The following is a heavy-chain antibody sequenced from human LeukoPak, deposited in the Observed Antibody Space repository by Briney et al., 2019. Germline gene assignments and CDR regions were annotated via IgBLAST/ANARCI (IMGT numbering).Heavy chain of an antibody. V-gene: IGHV3-7*01. Sequence: GGSLRPSCGTSGFTFSDSWMSWFRQAPGQGLEWVASIKDDGSDKYYLDSVRGRFTIPRDNAEDSLYLQLDDLRAEDTAVFYCARHLLRGQNFDYWGQGTLVTVSS. CDR3: ARHLLRGQNFDY. CDR2: IKDDGSDK. CDR1: GFTFSDSW. J-gene: IGHJ4*02.